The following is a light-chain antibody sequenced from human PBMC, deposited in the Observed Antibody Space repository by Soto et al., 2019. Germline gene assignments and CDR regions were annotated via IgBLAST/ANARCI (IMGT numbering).Light chain of an antibody. CDR2: DAS. J-gene: IGKJ4*01. CDR3: QQRSDWPST. V-gene: IGKV3-11*01. Sequence: EIVLTQSPATLSLSPGERATLSCRASQSVRRYLAWYQQKPGQAPRLLIYDASNRAPRIPARFSGSGSGTDFTLTISSLEPEDFAVYYCQQRSDWPSTFGGGTKLQIK. CDR1: QSVRRY.